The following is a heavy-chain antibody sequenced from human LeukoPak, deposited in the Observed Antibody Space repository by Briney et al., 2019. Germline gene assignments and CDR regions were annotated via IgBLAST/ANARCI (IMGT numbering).Heavy chain of an antibody. CDR3: ARGCSSTSCNPYYYYYMDV. V-gene: IGHV1-69*13. CDR1: GGTFSSYA. D-gene: IGHD2-2*01. CDR2: IIPIFGTA. Sequence: ASVKVSCKASGGTFSSYAISWVRQAPGQGLEWMGGIIPIFGTANYAQKFQGRVTITADESTSTAYTELSSLRSEDTAVYYCARGCSSTSCNPYYYYYMDVWGKGTTVTVSS. J-gene: IGHJ6*03.